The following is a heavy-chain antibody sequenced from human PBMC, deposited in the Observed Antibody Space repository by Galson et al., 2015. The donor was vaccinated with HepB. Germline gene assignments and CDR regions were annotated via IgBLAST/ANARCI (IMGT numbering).Heavy chain of an antibody. CDR2: ISGSAGST. D-gene: IGHD1-1*01. Sequence: SLRLSCAASGFTFSSYAMSWVRQAPGKGLEWVSSISGSAGSTYYADSVKGRFTISRDNSKNTLYLQMNSLRAEDTAIYYCAKYCVSRTAAFDYWGQGTLVTVSS. V-gene: IGHV3-23*01. CDR1: GFTFSSYA. CDR3: AKYCVSRTAAFDY. J-gene: IGHJ4*02.